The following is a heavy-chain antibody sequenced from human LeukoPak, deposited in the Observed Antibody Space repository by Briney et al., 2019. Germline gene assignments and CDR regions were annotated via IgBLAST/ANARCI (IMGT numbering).Heavy chain of an antibody. CDR3: ASRKLGNDY. J-gene: IGHJ4*02. CDR2: IYHTGST. CDR1: GGSVSDYY. Sequence: PSETLSLTCTISGGSVSDYYWSWIRQSPGKGLEWIGYIYHTGSTSYSPSLKGRVTISADTSQNQFSRKLSSVTAADTAVYYCASRKLGNDYWGQGTLVTVSS. V-gene: IGHV4-59*02. D-gene: IGHD7-27*01.